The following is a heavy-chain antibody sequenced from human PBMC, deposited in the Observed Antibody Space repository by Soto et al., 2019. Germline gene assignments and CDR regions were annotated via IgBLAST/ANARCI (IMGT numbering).Heavy chain of an antibody. J-gene: IGHJ4*02. CDR1: GGSISSGGYY. CDR3: ARRYGGNFDY. V-gene: IGHV4-31*03. D-gene: IGHD2-15*01. CDR2: IYYSGST. Sequence: PSETLSLTCTVSGGSISSGGYYWSWIRQHPGKGLEWIGYIYYSGSTYYNPSLKSRVTISVDASKNQFSLKLSSVTAADTAVYYCARRYGGNFDYWGQGTLVTVSS.